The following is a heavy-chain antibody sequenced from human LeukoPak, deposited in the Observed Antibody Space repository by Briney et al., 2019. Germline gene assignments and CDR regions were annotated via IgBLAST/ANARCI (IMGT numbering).Heavy chain of an antibody. CDR3: ARATKRGWFDP. Sequence: SETLSLTCTVSGDSISSGDYYWRWIRQPPGRGLEWIVYIYYSGSTYFNPSLKSRFTISEYTSKNQFSLKLSSVTAADTAVYYCARATKRGWFDPWGQGTLVTVSS. D-gene: IGHD2-2*01. V-gene: IGHV4-30-4*01. J-gene: IGHJ5*02. CDR2: IYYSGST. CDR1: GDSISSGDYY.